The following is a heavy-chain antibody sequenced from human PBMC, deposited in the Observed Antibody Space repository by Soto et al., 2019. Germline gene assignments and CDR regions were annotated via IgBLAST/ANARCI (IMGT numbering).Heavy chain of an antibody. Sequence: QVQLQQWGAGLLKPSETRSLTCAVYGGSFSPYFWSWIRQPPGKGLEWIGEINHSGSTNYNPSLTRRATLSVDTSKNQVSLKLSSVTAADTAVYYCARLPSGWQYYYFDFWGRGTPVTASS. J-gene: IGHJ2*01. D-gene: IGHD6-19*01. CDR1: GGSFSPYF. V-gene: IGHV4-34*01. CDR3: ARLPSGWQYYYFDF. CDR2: INHSGST.